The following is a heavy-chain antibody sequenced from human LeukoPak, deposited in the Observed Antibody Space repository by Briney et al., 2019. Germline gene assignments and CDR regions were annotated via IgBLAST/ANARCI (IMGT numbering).Heavy chain of an antibody. D-gene: IGHD6-13*01. CDR1: GFTFSWYW. CDR2: IKEDGSIK. CDR3: ARIGYSSSSIDY. V-gene: IGHV3-7*01. Sequence: PGGSLRLSCAASGFTFSWYWMSWVRQAPGKGLEWVANIKEDGSIKYYVDSVKGGLTISRDNAKSSVYLQVNSLRAEDTALYYCARIGYSSSSIDYWGQGTLVTVSS. J-gene: IGHJ4*02.